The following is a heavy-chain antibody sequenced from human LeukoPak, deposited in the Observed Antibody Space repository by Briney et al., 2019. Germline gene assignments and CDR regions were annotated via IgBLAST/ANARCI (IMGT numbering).Heavy chain of an antibody. Sequence: GGSLRLSCAASGFTFSSYWMSWVRQAPGKGLEWVANIKQDGSEKYYVDSVKGRFTISRDNAKNSLYLQMNSLRAEDTAVYFCARSQVLGTFDHWGQGTLLTASS. CDR2: IKQDGSEK. CDR3: ARSQVLGTFDH. D-gene: IGHD1/OR15-1a*01. J-gene: IGHJ4*02. CDR1: GFTFSSYW. V-gene: IGHV3-7*01.